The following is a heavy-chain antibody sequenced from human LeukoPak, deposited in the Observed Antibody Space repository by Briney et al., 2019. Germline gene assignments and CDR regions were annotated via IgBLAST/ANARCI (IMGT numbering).Heavy chain of an antibody. J-gene: IGHJ4*02. CDR1: GFTFSNYD. CDR2: IAHDGSNK. Sequence: GGSLRLSCAASGFTFSNYDIHWVRQAPGKGLDWAAFIAHDGSNKYYADSVKGRFTISRDNSKNTLYLPMNSLRAEDTAVYYCAKGDVNWGQGTLVTVSS. V-gene: IGHV3-30*02. CDR3: AKGDVN.